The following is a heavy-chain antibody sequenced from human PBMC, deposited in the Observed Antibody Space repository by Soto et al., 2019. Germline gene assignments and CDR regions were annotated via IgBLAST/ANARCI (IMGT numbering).Heavy chain of an antibody. CDR1: GFTFSSYA. CDR2: ISYDGSNK. V-gene: IGHV3-30-3*01. Sequence: GGSLRLSCAASGFTFSSYAMHWVRQAPGKGLEWVAVISYDGSNKYYADSVKGRFTISRDNSKNTLHLQMNSLRAEDTAVYYCARDSESSGWYFGMDVWGQGTTVTVSS. CDR3: ARDSESSGWYFGMDV. D-gene: IGHD6-19*01. J-gene: IGHJ6*02.